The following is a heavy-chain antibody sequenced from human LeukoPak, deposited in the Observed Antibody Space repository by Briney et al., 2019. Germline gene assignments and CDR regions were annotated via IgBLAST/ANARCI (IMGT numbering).Heavy chain of an antibody. CDR2: IWYDGSNK. J-gene: IGHJ4*02. V-gene: IGHV3-33*01. Sequence: GGSLRLSCAASGFTFSSYGMHWVRQAPGKGLEWVVVIWYDGSNKYYADSVKGRFTISRDNSENTLYLQMNSLRAEDTAVYYCARDVDGYNHFDYWGQGTLVTVSS. CDR1: GFTFSSYG. CDR3: ARDVDGYNHFDY. D-gene: IGHD5-24*01.